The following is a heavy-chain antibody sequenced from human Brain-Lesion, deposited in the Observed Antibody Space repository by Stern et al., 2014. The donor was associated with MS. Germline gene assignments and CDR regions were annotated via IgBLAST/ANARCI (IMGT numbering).Heavy chain of an antibody. CDR2: IIPMTGEA. V-gene: IGHV1-69*01. J-gene: IGHJ5*02. CDR3: ARHWGTDL. D-gene: IGHD7-27*01. CDR1: GGLFRSDA. Sequence: QMQLVQSGAEVRKPGSSVKVSCKASGGLFRSDAISWVRQAPGPGLEWLGGIIPMTGEAHYAQKFLDRVTITADESTTTTYMDLNSLTSEDTALYYCARHWGTDLWGQGTLLTVSS.